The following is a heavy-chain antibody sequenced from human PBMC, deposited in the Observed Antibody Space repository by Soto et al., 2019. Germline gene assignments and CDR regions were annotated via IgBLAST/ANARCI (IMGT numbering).Heavy chain of an antibody. CDR2: IYTSGST. Sequence: SETLSLTXTVSGGSISSYYWSWIRQPAGKGLEWIGRIYTSGSTNYNPSLKSRVTMSVDTSKNQFSLKLSSVTAADTAVYYCARDRIEPYYGDGDYYYYGMDVWGQGTTVTVSS. J-gene: IGHJ6*02. V-gene: IGHV4-4*07. CDR1: GGSISSYY. D-gene: IGHD4-17*01. CDR3: ARDRIEPYYGDGDYYYYGMDV.